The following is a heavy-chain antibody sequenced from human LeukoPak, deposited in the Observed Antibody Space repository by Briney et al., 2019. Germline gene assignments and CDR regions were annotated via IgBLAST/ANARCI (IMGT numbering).Heavy chain of an antibody. V-gene: IGHV3-21*04. Sequence: GGSLRLSCAAFGFTFSRYSMNWVRQAPGKGLEWVSSISSSSSYIYYADSVKGRFTISRDNAKNSLYLQMNSLRAEDTALYYCAKTHSSGYAFDIWGQGTMVTVSS. CDR1: GFTFSRYS. D-gene: IGHD3-22*01. J-gene: IGHJ3*02. CDR3: AKTHSSGYAFDI. CDR2: ISSSSSYI.